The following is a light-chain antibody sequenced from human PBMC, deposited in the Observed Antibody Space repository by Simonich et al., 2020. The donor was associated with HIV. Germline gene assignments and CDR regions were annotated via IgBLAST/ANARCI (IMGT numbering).Light chain of an antibody. J-gene: IGLJ3*02. CDR1: SSDVGSYNL. CDR2: EGS. CDR3: CSYAGSSTSRV. V-gene: IGLV2-23*01. Sequence: QSALTQPASVSGSPGQSITISCTGTSSDVGSYNLVSWYQQHPGKAPKLMIYEGSKRPSGVSTRFSGSKSGNTASLKISGLQAEDEADYYCCSYAGSSTSRVFGGGTKLTVL.